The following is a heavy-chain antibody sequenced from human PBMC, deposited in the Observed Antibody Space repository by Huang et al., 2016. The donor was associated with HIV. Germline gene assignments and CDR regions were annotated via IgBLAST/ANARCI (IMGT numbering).Heavy chain of an antibody. CDR3: AKDKYLMSTILAYYFDC. CDR1: GFSFSSYG. J-gene: IGHJ4*02. Sequence: QVQLVESGGGVVQPGRSLSLSCTASGFSFSSYGMHWVRQVPGKGLEWVAVVAFDGSTKYSADSVKGRFTISRDNSKNTLYLQMNSLTVEDTAVYYCAKDKYLMSTILAYYFDCWGQGTLVTVSS. V-gene: IGHV3-30*18. CDR2: VAFDGSTK. D-gene: IGHD3-3*01.